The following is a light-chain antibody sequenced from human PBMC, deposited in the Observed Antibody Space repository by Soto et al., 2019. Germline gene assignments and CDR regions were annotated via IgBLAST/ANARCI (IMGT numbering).Light chain of an antibody. CDR3: QQLNSYPPFT. Sequence: DIPLTQSPSFLPASVGDRVTITCRASQGISSYLAWYQQKPGKAPKLLIYAASTLQSGVPSRFSGSGSGTEFPLTISSLQPEDFATYYCQQLNSYPPFTFGGGTKVEIK. CDR1: QGISSY. V-gene: IGKV1-9*01. J-gene: IGKJ4*01. CDR2: AAS.